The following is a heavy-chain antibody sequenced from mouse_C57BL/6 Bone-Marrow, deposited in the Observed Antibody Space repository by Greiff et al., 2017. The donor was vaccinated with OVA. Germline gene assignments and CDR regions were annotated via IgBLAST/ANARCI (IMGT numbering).Heavy chain of an antibody. J-gene: IGHJ4*01. Sequence: QVQLQQSGPELVKPGASVKISCKASGYAFSSSWMNWVKQRPGKGLEWIGRIYPGDGDTNYNVKFKGKATLTADKSSSTAYMQLSSLTSEDSAVYFCARGRYGDYWGQGTSVTVSS. CDR3: ARGRYGDY. CDR1: GYAFSSSW. D-gene: IGHD2-14*01. V-gene: IGHV1-82*01. CDR2: IYPGDGDT.